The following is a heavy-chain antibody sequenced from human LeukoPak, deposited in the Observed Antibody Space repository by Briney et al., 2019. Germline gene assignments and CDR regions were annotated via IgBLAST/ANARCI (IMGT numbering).Heavy chain of an antibody. J-gene: IGHJ5*02. CDR2: INVGNGDT. Sequence: ASVKVSCKASGYTFTTYSIHWLRQAPGQRPEWMGWINVGNGDTKYSQKSQGRVTLTRDTSASTAYMDLSSLRSEDTALYYCARDSTLAWGDCWFDPWGQGTLVTVSS. CDR3: ARDSTLAWGDCWFDP. D-gene: IGHD3/OR15-3a*01. V-gene: IGHV1-3*01. CDR1: GYTFTTYS.